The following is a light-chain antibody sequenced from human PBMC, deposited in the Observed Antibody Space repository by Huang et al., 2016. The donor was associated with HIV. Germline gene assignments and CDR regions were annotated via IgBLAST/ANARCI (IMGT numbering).Light chain of an antibody. CDR1: QRVSSY. CDR2: DAS. J-gene: IGKJ4*01. Sequence: EIVLTQSPATLSLSPGERAPLSCRASQRVSSYLAWYQQKPGQAPRLLIDDASNRATGSPARFSGSGSGTDFTLTSSSLEPEEFAVYYCQQRSNWPLTCGGGTKVEIK. CDR3: QQRSNWPLT. V-gene: IGKV3-11*01.